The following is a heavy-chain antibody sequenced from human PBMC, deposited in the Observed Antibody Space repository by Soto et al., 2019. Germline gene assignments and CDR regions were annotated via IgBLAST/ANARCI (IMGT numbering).Heavy chain of an antibody. CDR3: ARARDFYYGMDV. J-gene: IGHJ6*02. CDR2: IYPGDSDT. V-gene: IGHV5-51*01. Sequence: EVQLVQSGAEVKKPGESLKISCKASGYISTTDWIGWVRQMPGKGLEWMGLIYPGDSDTRYSPSFQGQVTISVDRSISTAYLQWSSLQASDTAIYYCARARDFYYGMDVWGQGTTVTVSS. CDR1: GYISTTDW.